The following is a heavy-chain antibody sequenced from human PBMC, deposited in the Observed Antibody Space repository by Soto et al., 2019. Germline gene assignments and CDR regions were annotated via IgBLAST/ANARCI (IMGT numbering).Heavy chain of an antibody. CDR3: AKGQLELPYYFDY. J-gene: IGHJ4*02. Sequence: GGSLRLSCAASGLTFISYAMSWVRQAPGKGLEWVSAISGSGGSTYYADSVKGRFTISRDNSKNTLYLQMNSLRAEDTAVYYCAKGQLELPYYFDYWGQGTLVTVSS. CDR2: ISGSGGST. CDR1: GLTFISYA. D-gene: IGHD1-7*01. V-gene: IGHV3-23*01.